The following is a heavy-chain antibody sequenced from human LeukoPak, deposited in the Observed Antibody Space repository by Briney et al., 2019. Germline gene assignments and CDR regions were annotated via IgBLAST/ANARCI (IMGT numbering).Heavy chain of an antibody. D-gene: IGHD3-10*01. Sequence: SETLSLTCTVSGGSISSTSYYWGWIRQPPGKALEWIGSVYYSGTTSYNPSLKSRVTISVDMAKNHFSLRLRSVTAADTAVYYCARGLWFGDENPPYFDYWGQGILVTVSS. J-gene: IGHJ4*02. CDR3: ARGLWFGDENPPYFDY. CDR2: VYYSGTT. CDR1: GGSISSTSYY. V-gene: IGHV4-39*02.